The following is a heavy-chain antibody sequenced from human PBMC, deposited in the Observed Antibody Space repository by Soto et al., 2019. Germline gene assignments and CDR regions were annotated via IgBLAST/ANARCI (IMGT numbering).Heavy chain of an antibody. CDR3: ARQARIMITFGGALDV. J-gene: IGHJ6*04. CDR2: IYYSGST. D-gene: IGHD3-16*01. Sequence: SETLSLTCTVSGGSISSYYWSWIRQPPGKGLEWVGYIYYSGSTNYNPSLKSRVTISVDTSKNQFSLKLSSVTAADMAVYYCARQARIMITFGGALDVWGKGTTVTVSS. CDR1: GGSISSYY. V-gene: IGHV4-59*08.